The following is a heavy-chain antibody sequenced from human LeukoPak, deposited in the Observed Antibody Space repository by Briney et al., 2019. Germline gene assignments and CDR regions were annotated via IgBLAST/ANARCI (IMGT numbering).Heavy chain of an antibody. CDR2: ISSSSSYI. CDR3: ARGRYGDYYFDY. D-gene: IGHD4-17*01. CDR1: GFTFSSYS. J-gene: IGHJ4*02. Sequence: PGGSLTLSCAASGFTFSSYSMNWLRQAPGKGLEWVSSISSSSSYIYYADSVKGRFTISRDNAKNSLYLQMNSLRAEDTAVYYCARGRYGDYYFDYWGQGTLVTVSS. V-gene: IGHV3-21*01.